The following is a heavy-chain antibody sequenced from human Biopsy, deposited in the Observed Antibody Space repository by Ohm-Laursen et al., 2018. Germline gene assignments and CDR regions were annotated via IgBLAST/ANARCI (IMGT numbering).Heavy chain of an antibody. CDR2: IYYSGTT. D-gene: IGHD3-3*01. CDR1: GESIGTYY. V-gene: IGHV4-59*01. Sequence: GTLSLTCTVSGESIGTYYWSWIRQPPGKVMEWIASIYYSGTTHKNPSLKSRVTISVDTSQGLLSLDLSSVTAADTAVYYCARVRGGFLEWFDYWGQGTLVTVSS. CDR3: ARVRGGFLEWFDY. J-gene: IGHJ5*01.